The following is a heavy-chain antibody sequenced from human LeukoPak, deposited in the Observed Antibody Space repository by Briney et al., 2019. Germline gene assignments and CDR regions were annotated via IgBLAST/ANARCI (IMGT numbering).Heavy chain of an antibody. V-gene: IGHV1-69*13. CDR2: IIPIFGTA. CDR1: GGTFSSYA. D-gene: IGHD6-6*01. CDR3: ASGPLSGYSSSSENTTDY. Sequence: ASVKVSCKASGGTFSSYAISWVRQAPGQGLEWMGGIIPIFGTANYAQKFQGRVTITADESTSTAYMELSSLRSEDTAVYYCASGPLSGYSSSSENTTDYWGQGTLVTVSS. J-gene: IGHJ4*02.